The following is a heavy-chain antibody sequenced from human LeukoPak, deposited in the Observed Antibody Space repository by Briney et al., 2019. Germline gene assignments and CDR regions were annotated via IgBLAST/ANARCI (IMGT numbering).Heavy chain of an antibody. D-gene: IGHD1-20*01. CDR1: GFTFGSYS. CDR2: ISSGSRTI. CDR3: AGESITGHRDFDY. Sequence: GGSLRLSCAASGFTFGSYSMNWVRQAPGKGLEWISYISSGSRTIYYAGSVEGRFTVSRDNAKNSLYLQMRSLRAEDTAVYYCAGESITGHRDFDYWGQGTLVTVSS. V-gene: IGHV3-48*01. J-gene: IGHJ4*02.